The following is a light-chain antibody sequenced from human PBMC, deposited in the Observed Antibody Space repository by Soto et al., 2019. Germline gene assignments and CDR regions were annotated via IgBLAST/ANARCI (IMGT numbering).Light chain of an antibody. J-gene: IGKJ1*01. CDR1: QSISSW. V-gene: IGKV1-5*01. CDR2: DAS. CDR3: QQYSSYSKT. Sequence: DIQMTQSPSTLSASVGDRLTITCRASQSISSWLAWYQQRPGKASKLLIFDASSLESGVPSRFSGSGSGTEFTLTISSLQPDDFATYYCQQYSSYSKTFGQGTKVDI.